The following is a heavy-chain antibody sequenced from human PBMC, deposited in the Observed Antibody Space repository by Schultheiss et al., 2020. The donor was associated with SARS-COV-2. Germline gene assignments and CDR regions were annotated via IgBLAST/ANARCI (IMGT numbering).Heavy chain of an antibody. J-gene: IGHJ6*02. CDR1: GGSISGDY. CDR2: IYHSGST. CDR3: ARVVGGPTFEAFFGMDV. D-gene: IGHD1-26*01. V-gene: IGHV4-34*09. Sequence: SQTLSLTCAVSGGSISGDYWSWIRQPPGKGLEWIGEIYHSGSTNYNPSLKSRVTISVDTSENQFSLKVRSVTAADTAVYYCARVVGGPTFEAFFGMDVWGQGTTVTVSS.